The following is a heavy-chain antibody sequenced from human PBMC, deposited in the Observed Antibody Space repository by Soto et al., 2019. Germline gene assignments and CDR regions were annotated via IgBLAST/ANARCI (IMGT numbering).Heavy chain of an antibody. CDR2: INHSGST. Sequence: PSETLSLTCAVYGGSFSGYYWSWIRQPPGKGLEWIGEINHSGSTNYNPSLKSRVTISVDTSKNQFSLKLSSVTAADTAVYYCARCPDYGDYGRGGIEFDYWGQGTLVTVSS. J-gene: IGHJ4*02. CDR1: GGSFSGYY. V-gene: IGHV4-34*01. D-gene: IGHD4-17*01. CDR3: ARCPDYGDYGRGGIEFDY.